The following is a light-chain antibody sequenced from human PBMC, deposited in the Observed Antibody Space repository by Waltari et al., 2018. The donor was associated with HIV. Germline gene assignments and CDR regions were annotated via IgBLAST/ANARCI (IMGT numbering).Light chain of an antibody. CDR3: QQYNSYPWT. J-gene: IGKJ1*01. CDR2: KAS. Sequence: DIQMTQSPSTLSASVGDRVTITCRASQSISSWLAWYQQKPGKAPKLLIYKASSLESGVPSRFSGRGSETDFTLTISSLQADDFATYYCQQYNSYPWTFGQGTKVEIK. CDR1: QSISSW. V-gene: IGKV1-5*03.